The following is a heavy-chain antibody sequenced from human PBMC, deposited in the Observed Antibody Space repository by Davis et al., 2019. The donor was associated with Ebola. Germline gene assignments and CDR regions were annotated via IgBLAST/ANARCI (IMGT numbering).Heavy chain of an antibody. CDR1: GGSISSYY. CDR3: ARDRGAAAEAFDP. D-gene: IGHD6-13*01. CDR2: IYYSGST. J-gene: IGHJ5*02. V-gene: IGHV4-59*01. Sequence: SETLSLTCTVSGGSISSYYWSWIRQPPGKGLEWIGYIYYSGSTNYNPSLKSRVTISVDPSKNQFSLKLSSVTAADTAVYYCARDRGAAAEAFDPWGQGTLVTVSS.